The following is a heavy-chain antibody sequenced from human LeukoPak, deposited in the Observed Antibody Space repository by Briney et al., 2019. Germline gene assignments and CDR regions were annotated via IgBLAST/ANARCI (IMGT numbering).Heavy chain of an antibody. CDR3: ARDSTPPYWKDAFDI. D-gene: IGHD1-1*01. V-gene: IGHV3-7*01. Sequence: GGSLRLSCAASGFTFSSYWMSWVRQAPGKGLEWVANIKEDGSEKYYEDSVKGRFTISRDNAKNSLYLQMNSLRAEDTAVYYCARDSTPPYWKDAFDIWGQGTMVTVSS. CDR1: GFTFSSYW. CDR2: IKEDGSEK. J-gene: IGHJ3*02.